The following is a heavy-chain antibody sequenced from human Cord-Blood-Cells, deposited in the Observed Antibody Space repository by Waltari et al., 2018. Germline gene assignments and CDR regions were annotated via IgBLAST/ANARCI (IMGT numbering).Heavy chain of an antibody. V-gene: IGHV1-8*01. Sequence: QVQLVQSGAEVKKPGASVKVSCKASGYTFTSYDINWVRQATGQGLEWMGWMNPNSGNTGYAQKFQGRVTMTRNTSISTAYRELSSLRSEDTAVYYCARSPNWGLPDAFDIWGQGTMVTVSS. CDR3: ARSPNWGLPDAFDI. J-gene: IGHJ3*02. CDR2: MNPNSGNT. CDR1: GYTFTSYD. D-gene: IGHD7-27*01.